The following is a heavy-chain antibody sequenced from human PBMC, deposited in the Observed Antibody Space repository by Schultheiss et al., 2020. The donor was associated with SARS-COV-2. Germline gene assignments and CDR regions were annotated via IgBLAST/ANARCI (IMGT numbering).Heavy chain of an antibody. V-gene: IGHV3-30*14. CDR1: GFTFGDYA. D-gene: IGHD3-3*01. CDR3: ARGPSSSHHDFWSGYAVGGFDI. J-gene: IGHJ3*02. CDR2: ISYDGSNK. Sequence: GGSLRLSCTASGFTFGDYAMSWFRQAPGKGLEWVAVISYDGSNKYYADSVKGRFTISRDSSKKTVYLQMNGLRADDTAMYYCARGPSSSHHDFWSGYAVGGFDIWGQGTMVTVSS.